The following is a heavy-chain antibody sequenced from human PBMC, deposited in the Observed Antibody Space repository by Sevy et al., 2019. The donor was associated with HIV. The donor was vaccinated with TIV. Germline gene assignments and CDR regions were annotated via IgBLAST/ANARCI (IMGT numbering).Heavy chain of an antibody. CDR3: ARAGKPSYYYDSFNYYYYMDV. CDR2: ISPGDSDT. V-gene: IGHV5-51*01. D-gene: IGHD3-22*01. CDR1: GYSFTTYW. J-gene: IGHJ6*03. Sequence: GESLKISCKGSGYSFTTYWIGWVRQMPGKGLEWMGIISPGDSDTRYSPSFQGQVTISADKSISTDYLQWISLKASDTAMYYCARAGKPSYYYDSFNYYYYMDVWGKGTTVTVSS.